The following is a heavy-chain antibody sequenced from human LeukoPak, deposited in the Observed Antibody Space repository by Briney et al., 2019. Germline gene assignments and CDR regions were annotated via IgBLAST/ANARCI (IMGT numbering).Heavy chain of an antibody. CDR2: IWYDGSNK. V-gene: IGHV3-33*01. J-gene: IGHJ4*02. D-gene: IGHD3-16*01. CDR1: GFTFRSYG. CDR3: ARLGVRWSIDY. Sequence: PGGSLRLSCAASGFTFRSYGVLWVRQAPGKGLEWVAVIWYDGSNKYYAESVKGRFTISRDNSKNTLYLQMNSLRVEDTALYYCARLGVRWSIDYWGQGTLVSVSS.